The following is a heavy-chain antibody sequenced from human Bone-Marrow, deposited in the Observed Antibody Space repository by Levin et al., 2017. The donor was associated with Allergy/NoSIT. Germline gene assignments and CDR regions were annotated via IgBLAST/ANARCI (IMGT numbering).Heavy chain of an antibody. CDR1: GFTLNNYW. CDR2: ISSDETTT. V-gene: IGHV3-74*01. J-gene: IGHJ6*02. D-gene: IGHD4-17*01. CDR3: ARVDERGAYGL. Sequence: GGSLRLSCAASGFTLNNYWMHWVRQAPGKGLVWVSHISSDETTTRYADSVKGRFTISRDSAKRTLYLQMNSLTGEDTAVYYCARVDERGAYGLWGQGTTVTVSS.